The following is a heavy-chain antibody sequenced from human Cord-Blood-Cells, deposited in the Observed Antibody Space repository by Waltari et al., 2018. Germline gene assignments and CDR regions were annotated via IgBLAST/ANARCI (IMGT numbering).Heavy chain of an antibody. CDR1: GFTSSSYS. CDR3: ARVVGYCTNGVCYAFDI. J-gene: IGHJ3*02. Sequence: EVQLVESGGGLVKPGGSLRLSCAASGFTSSSYSMNWVRQAPGKGLEWVSSISSSNSYIYYADSVKGRFTISRDNAKNSLYLQMNSLRAEDTAVYYCARVVGYCTNGVCYAFDIWGQGTMVTVSS. CDR2: ISSSNSYI. D-gene: IGHD2-8*01. V-gene: IGHV3-21*01.